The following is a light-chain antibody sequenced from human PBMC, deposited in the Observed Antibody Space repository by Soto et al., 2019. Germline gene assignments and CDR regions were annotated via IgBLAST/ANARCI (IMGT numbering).Light chain of an antibody. CDR3: QQYDTYWT. CDR1: QSISNW. J-gene: IGKJ1*01. Sequence: DIQMTQAPSPPSASLGDRGTLPCRASQSISNWLAWYQQKPGKAPKLLIYDVSSLESGVPSRFSGSGSGTEFTLTISSLQPDDSATYYCQQYDTYWTFGPGTKVDIK. V-gene: IGKV1-5*01. CDR2: DVS.